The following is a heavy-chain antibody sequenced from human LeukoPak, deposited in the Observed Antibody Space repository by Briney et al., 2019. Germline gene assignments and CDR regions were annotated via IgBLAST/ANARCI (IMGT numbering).Heavy chain of an antibody. V-gene: IGHV4-30-2*01. CDR1: GGSISSGGYY. Sequence: SQTLSLTCTVSGGSISSGGYYWSWIRQPPGKGLEWIGHIQHSGGTYYSPSLRSRVTMSLDTSMNQFSLKLSSVTAADTAVYYCARERSGSESYYSPFGYWGQGTLVTVSS. CDR2: IQHSGGT. D-gene: IGHD3-10*01. CDR3: ARERSGSESYYSPFGY. J-gene: IGHJ4*02.